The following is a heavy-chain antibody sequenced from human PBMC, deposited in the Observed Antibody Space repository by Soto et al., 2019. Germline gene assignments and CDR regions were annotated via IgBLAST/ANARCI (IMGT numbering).Heavy chain of an antibody. J-gene: IGHJ5*02. CDR2: IIPIFGTA. V-gene: IGHV1-69*13. CDR3: ARVGWNRRASRFDP. Sequence: ASVKVSCKASGGTFSSYAISWVRQAPGQGLEWMGGIIPIFGTANYAQKFQGRVTITADESTSTAYMELSSLRSEDTAVYYCARVGWNRRASRFDPWGQGTLVTVSS. D-gene: IGHD1-1*01. CDR1: GGTFSSYA.